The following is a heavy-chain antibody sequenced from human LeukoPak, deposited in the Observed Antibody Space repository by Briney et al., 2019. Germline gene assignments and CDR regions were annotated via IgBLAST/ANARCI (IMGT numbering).Heavy chain of an antibody. CDR1: GFPLSTSGMC. J-gene: IGHJ3*02. V-gene: IGHV2-70*11. Sequence: SGPTLVNPTQTLTLTCTFSGFPLSTSGMCVSWIRQPPGKALEWLARIDWDDDKYYSTSLKTRLTISKDTSKNQVVLTMTNMYPVDTATYYCARSPRVYDFWSGRAGDAFDIWGQGTMVTVSS. CDR3: ARSPRVYDFWSGRAGDAFDI. CDR2: IDWDDDK. D-gene: IGHD3-3*01.